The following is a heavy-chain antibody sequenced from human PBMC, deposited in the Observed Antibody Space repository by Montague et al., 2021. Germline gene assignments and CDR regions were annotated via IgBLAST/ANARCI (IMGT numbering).Heavy chain of an antibody. CDR1: DFTFITYA. D-gene: IGHD3-10*01. V-gene: IGHV3-33*01. CDR2: IWYDGSNK. Sequence: SRSLSLSASDFTFITYAMHWVRQAPGKGLEWVAVIWYDGSNKFYADSVKGRFTISRDNSKNTLYLQMNNLRAEDTAMYYCAREVAPGSGSNSVDYWGQGTLVTVSS. CDR3: AREVAPGSGSNSVDY. J-gene: IGHJ4*02.